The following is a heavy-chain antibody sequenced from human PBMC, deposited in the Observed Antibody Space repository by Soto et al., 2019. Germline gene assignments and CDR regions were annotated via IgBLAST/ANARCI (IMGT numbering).Heavy chain of an antibody. V-gene: IGHV3-30*04. J-gene: IGHJ4*02. D-gene: IGHD3-10*01. CDR1: GFTFSRYA. CDR2: ISRDGTNK. CDR3: ARSRSGAVADSFDF. Sequence: GGSLRLSCAASGFTFSRYAIHWFRQAPGKGLEWVAVISRDGTNKYYVDSVKGRFTISRDNSRNTLYLQMNSLRHEDAAVYYCARSRSGAVADSFDFWGQGTLVTVSS.